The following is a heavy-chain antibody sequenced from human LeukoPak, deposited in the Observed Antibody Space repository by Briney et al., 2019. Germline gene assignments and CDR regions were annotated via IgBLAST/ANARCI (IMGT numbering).Heavy chain of an antibody. J-gene: IGHJ6*02. Sequence: GGSLRLSCAASGFTFSSYSMNWVRQAPGKGLEWVSYISSSSSTIYYADSVKGRFTISRDNPKNSLYLQMNSLRAEDTAVYYCARGGYDFYYYYGMDVWGQGTTVTVSS. CDR2: ISSSSSTI. CDR3: ARGGYDFYYYYGMDV. V-gene: IGHV3-48*04. CDR1: GFTFSSYS. D-gene: IGHD5-12*01.